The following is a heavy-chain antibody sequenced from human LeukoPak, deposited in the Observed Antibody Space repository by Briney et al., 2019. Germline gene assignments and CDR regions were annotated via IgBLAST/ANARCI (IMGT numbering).Heavy chain of an antibody. CDR1: GFTFSSYP. V-gene: IGHV3-21*01. CDR3: ARASSGGPADY. Sequence: GRSLRLSCAASGFTFSSYPMHWVRQAPGEGLEWVSSISSSSSYIYYADSVEGRFTISRDNAKNSLYLQMNSLRAEDTAVYYCARASSGGPADYWGQGTLVTVSS. D-gene: IGHD3-10*01. J-gene: IGHJ4*02. CDR2: ISSSSSYI.